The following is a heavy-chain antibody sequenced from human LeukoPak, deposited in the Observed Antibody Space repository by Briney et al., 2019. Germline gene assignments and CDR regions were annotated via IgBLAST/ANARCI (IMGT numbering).Heavy chain of an antibody. D-gene: IGHD1-26*01. CDR2: ISGSGGST. V-gene: IGHV3-23*01. J-gene: IGHJ3*02. CDR3: AKDSPSIVGATDAFDI. CDR1: GFTFSSYA. Sequence: GGSLRLSCAASGFTFSSYAMSWVRQAPGKGLEWVSAISGSGGSTYYADSVKGRFTISRDNSKNTQYLQMNSLRAEDTAVYYCAKDSPSIVGATDAFDIWGQGTMVTVSS.